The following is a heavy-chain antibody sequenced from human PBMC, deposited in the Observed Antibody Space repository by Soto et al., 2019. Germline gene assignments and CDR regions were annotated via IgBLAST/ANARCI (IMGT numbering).Heavy chain of an antibody. CDR1: GGSFSGYY. D-gene: IGHD3-3*01. CDR2: INHSGST. V-gene: IGHV4-34*01. Sequence: QVQLQQWGAGLLKPSETLSLTCAVYGGSFSGYYWSWIRQPPGKGLEWLGEINHSGSTNYNPSLKSRVTISVDTSKNQFSLKLSSVTAADTAVYYCARGGRVITIFGVVIDNWFDPWGQGTLVTVSS. J-gene: IGHJ5*02. CDR3: ARGGRVITIFGVVIDNWFDP.